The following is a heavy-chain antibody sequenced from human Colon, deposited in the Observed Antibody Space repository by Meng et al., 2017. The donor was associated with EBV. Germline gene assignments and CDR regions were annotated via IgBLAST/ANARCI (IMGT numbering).Heavy chain of an antibody. D-gene: IGHD2-15*01. CDR2: IYFTGRT. CDR3: ARGGGSFRFQF. J-gene: IGHJ4*02. CDR1: GDPINSGAFY. Sequence: VQRKGSGPGLVKTAKTPSLTWAVPGDPINSGAFYWSWIRQPPGKGPEWIGYIYFTGRTYYSPSLKSRINISIDTSKNQFSLRLTSVTAADTAVYYCARGGGSFRFQFWGLGTLVTVSS. V-gene: IGHV4-30-4*01.